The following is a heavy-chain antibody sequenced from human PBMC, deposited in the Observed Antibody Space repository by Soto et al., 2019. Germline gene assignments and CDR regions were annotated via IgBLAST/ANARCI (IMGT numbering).Heavy chain of an antibody. J-gene: IGHJ6*02. CDR1: GYTLTELS. D-gene: IGHD5-18*01. Sequence: ASVKVSCKVSGYTLTELSMHWVRQAPGKGLEWMGGFDPEDGETIYAQKFQGRVTMTEDTSTDTAYMELSSLRSEDTAVYYCATNVHSYGYVRTHYYYYGMGVWGQGTTVTVSS. CDR2: FDPEDGET. V-gene: IGHV1-24*01. CDR3: ATNVHSYGYVRTHYYYYGMGV.